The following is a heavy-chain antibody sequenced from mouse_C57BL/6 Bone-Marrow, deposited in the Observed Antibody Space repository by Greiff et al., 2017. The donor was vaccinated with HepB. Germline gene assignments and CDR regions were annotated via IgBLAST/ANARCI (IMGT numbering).Heavy chain of an antibody. CDR3: GPIYYYGSSYEFAY. J-gene: IGHJ3*01. D-gene: IGHD1-1*01. CDR2: IYPVRGET. CDR1: GYTFTDLI. Sequence: SPGASVSLFCKASGYTFTDLIMHWVNKRPGQCLECIGRIYPVRGETNYNQKVMGKATCAVDRSSSTVYMVMNSLTSEDPAVYYCGPIYYYGSSYEFAYWGQGTLVTVSA. V-gene: IGHV1-11*01.